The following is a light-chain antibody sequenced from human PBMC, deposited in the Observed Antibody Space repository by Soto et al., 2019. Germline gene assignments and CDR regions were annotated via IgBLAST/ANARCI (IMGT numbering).Light chain of an antibody. CDR1: SSDVGGYNY. CDR2: DVS. CDR3: SSYTSSSTYVV. J-gene: IGLJ2*01. V-gene: IGLV2-14*01. Sequence: QSAVTQPASVSGSPGQSITISCTGTSSDVGGYNYVSWYQQHPGKAPKLMIYDVSNRPSGVSNRFSGSKSGNTASLTISGLQAEDEADYYCSSYTSSSTYVVFGGGTKLTVL.